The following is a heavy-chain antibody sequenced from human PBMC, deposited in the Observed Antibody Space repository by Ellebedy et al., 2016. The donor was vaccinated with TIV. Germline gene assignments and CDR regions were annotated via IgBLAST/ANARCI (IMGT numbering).Heavy chain of an antibody. J-gene: IGHJ4*02. CDR3: AGSLNWNHPSFDY. D-gene: IGHD1-1*01. CDR1: GYTFTSYY. Sequence: AASVKVSCKASGYTFTSYYMHWVRQAPGQGLEWMGIINPSGGSTSYAQKLQCRVTMTRDTSTSTVYMELSSLRSEDTAVYYCAGSLNWNHPSFDYWGQGTLVTVSS. V-gene: IGHV1-46*04. CDR2: INPSGGST.